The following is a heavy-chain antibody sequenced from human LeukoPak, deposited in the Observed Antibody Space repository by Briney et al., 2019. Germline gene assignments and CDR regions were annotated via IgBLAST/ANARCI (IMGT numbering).Heavy chain of an antibody. Sequence: GGSLRLSCAASGFTLSRYGMNWVRQAPGKGLVWVSRINSEGSSTTYADSVKGRFTISRDNVKNTLILQMNSLRAEDTAVYYCARDYYSRFDYWGQGTLVTVSS. CDR3: ARDYYSRFDY. CDR2: INSEGSST. CDR1: GFTLSRYG. D-gene: IGHD3-22*01. V-gene: IGHV3-74*01. J-gene: IGHJ4*02.